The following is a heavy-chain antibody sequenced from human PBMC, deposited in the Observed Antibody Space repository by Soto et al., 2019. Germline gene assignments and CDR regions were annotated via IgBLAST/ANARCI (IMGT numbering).Heavy chain of an antibody. CDR1: GGSITSNAYY. CDR2: LYYSGSA. J-gene: IGHJ4*02. D-gene: IGHD1-26*01. Sequence: QLQLQESGPGLVKPSETLSLTCTVSGGSITSNAYYWGWIRQPPGKGLEWLGYLYYSGSASYNPSLKSRVTMSVETSKNHFSLKLSSVTAADTAVYYCARRPKRGSFAWCFDYWGQGTLVTVSS. CDR3: ARRPKRGSFAWCFDY. V-gene: IGHV4-39*01.